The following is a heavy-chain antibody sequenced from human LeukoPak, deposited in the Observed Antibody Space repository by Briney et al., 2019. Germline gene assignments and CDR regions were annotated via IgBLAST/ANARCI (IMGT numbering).Heavy chain of an antibody. CDR1: GYSFTTYW. D-gene: IGHD1-7*01. CDR2: IYPGDSDT. J-gene: IGHJ3*02. CDR3: ARPPDTGTRSAFDI. V-gene: IGHV5-51*01. Sequence: GESLKISCKGSGYSFTTYWIAWVRQMPGKGLEWMGIIYPGDSDTRYSPSFQGQVTFSGDKSINTAYLQWSSLKASDTAMYYCARPPDTGTRSAFDIWGQGTMVIVSS.